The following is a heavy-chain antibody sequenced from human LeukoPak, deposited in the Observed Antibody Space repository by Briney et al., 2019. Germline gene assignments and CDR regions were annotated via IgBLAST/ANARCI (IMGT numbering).Heavy chain of an antibody. V-gene: IGHV4-4*07. CDR3: AKRRGLELLDYYYMDV. CDR2: IYSSGAT. J-gene: IGHJ6*03. CDR1: GGSLNVYY. Sequence: SETLSLTCTVSGGSLNVYYWSWIRQPAGKGLEWIGRIYSSGATTYNPSLRTRVTMSLDTSKNQFSLKLRSVTAADTAVYYCAKRRGLELLDYYYMDVWGRGTTVTVSS. D-gene: IGHD1-7*01.